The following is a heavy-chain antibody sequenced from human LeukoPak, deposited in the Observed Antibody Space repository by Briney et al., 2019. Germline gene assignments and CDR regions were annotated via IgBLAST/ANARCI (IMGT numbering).Heavy chain of an antibody. V-gene: IGHV4-61*02. CDR3: ARAYYYDSAYPYFDY. CDR2: IYTSGST. J-gene: IGHJ4*02. D-gene: IGHD3-22*01. Sequence: SQTLSLTCTVSGGSISSGSYYWSWIRQPAGKGLEWIGRIYTSGSTNYNPSLKSRVTISADTSKNQFSLKLSSVTAADTAVYYCARAYYYDSAYPYFDYWGQGTLVTVSS. CDR1: GGSISSGSYY.